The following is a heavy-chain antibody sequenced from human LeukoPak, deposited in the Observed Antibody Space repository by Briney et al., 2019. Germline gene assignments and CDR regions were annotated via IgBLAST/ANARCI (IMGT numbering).Heavy chain of an antibody. D-gene: IGHD3-3*01. V-gene: IGHV3-30*02. CDR2: IRYDGSNK. J-gene: IGHJ4*02. CDR1: GFTFSSYG. CDR3: AKDRITIFGVVRVYYFDY. Sequence: GGSLRLSCAASGFTFSSYGMHWVRQAPGKGLEWVAFIRYDGSNKYYADSVKGRFTISRDSSKNTLYLQMNSLRAEDTAVYYCAKDRITIFGVVRVYYFDYWGQGTLVTVSS.